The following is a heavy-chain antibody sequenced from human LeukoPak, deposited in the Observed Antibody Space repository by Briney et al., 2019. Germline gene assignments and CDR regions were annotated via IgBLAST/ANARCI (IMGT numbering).Heavy chain of an antibody. CDR3: AREGSVDKIYYFDY. CDR1: GYTFTRYF. D-gene: IGHD4-23*01. J-gene: IGHJ4*02. Sequence: ASVKVSCKASGYTFTRYFMHWVRQAPGQGLEWMGIINPSGGSTTYAQKFQGRVTMTRDMSTSTVYMELSSLRSEDTAVYYCAREGSVDKIYYFDYWGQGTLVTVSS. V-gene: IGHV1-46*01. CDR2: INPSGGST.